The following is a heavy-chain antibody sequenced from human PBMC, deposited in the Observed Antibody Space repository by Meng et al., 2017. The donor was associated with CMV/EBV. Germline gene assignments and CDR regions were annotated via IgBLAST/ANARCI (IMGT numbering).Heavy chain of an antibody. CDR1: GGTFSSYA. V-gene: IGHV1-69*05. CDR3: ARTYYDFWSGYYTAYYYGMDV. J-gene: IGHJ6*02. Sequence: SVKVSCKASGGTFSSYAISWVRQAPGQGLEWMGGIITIFGTANYAQKFQGRVTITTDESTSTAYMELSSLRSEDTAVYYCARTYYDFWSGYYTAYYYGMDVWGQGTTVTVSS. D-gene: IGHD3-3*01. CDR2: IITIFGTA.